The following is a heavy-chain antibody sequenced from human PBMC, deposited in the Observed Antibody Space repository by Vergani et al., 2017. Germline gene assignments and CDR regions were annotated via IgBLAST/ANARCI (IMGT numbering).Heavy chain of an antibody. J-gene: IGHJ6*02. V-gene: IGHV3-49*04. CDR2: NRSKAYGGTT. CDR3: TFHYYDSSGYYYYYGMDV. Sequence: EVQLVESGGGLVQPGRSLRLSCIGSGYTFGEYAMSWVRQAPGKGVWGVGFNRSKAYGGTTEYSASVKGRFTISRDDSKSIAYLQMNSLKTEDTAVYYCTFHYYDSSGYYYYYGMDVWGQGTTVTVSS. D-gene: IGHD3-22*01. CDR1: GYTFGEYA.